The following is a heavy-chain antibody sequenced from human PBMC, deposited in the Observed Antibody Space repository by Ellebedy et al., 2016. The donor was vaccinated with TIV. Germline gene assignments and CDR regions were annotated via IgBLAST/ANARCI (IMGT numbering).Heavy chain of an antibody. CDR1: GFSFSSYA. CDR3: AHIEGDYSNLL. J-gene: IGHJ4*02. V-gene: IGHV3-23*01. CDR2: ITGSGANT. D-gene: IGHD4-11*01. Sequence: GGSLRLSCVASGFSFSSYAMSWVRQAPGKGPEWVSVITGSGANTYDADSVKGRFSISRDNSKNTLYLQMNSLRAEDTAIYYCAHIEGDYSNLLWGQGTLVTVSS.